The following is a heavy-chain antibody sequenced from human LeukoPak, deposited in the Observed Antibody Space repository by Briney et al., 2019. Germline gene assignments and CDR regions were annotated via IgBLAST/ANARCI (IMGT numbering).Heavy chain of an antibody. CDR2: IRNDGSNK. CDR1: GFTFSSCG. D-gene: IGHD3-10*01. J-gene: IGHJ5*02. CDR3: AKRAGSAWSAGA. Sequence: GGSLGLSCAASGFTFSSCGMHWVRQAPGRGLEWASYIRNDGSNKYYADSVKGRFSISRDNSEKTLYLQMNSLRPGDTAVYYCAKRAGSAWSAGAWGQGTLVIVSS. V-gene: IGHV3-30*02.